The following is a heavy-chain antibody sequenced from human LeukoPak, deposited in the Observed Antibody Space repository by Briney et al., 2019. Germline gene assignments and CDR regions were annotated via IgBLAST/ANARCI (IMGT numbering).Heavy chain of an antibody. J-gene: IGHJ6*02. Sequence: SETLSLTRTVSAGSVSPYYWNWIRPPPGKGLEWIGYIYYSGSTIYNPSLKSRVTISVDTSKNQFSLNLKSQTAADTAVYYCARGYSSSWFYDAMVVWGQGATVTVSS. CDR1: AGSVSPYY. D-gene: IGHD6-13*01. CDR3: ARGYSSSWFYDAMVV. V-gene: IGHV4-59*02. CDR2: IYYSGST.